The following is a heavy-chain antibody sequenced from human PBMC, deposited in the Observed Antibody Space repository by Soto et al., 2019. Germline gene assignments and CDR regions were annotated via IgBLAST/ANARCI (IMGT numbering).Heavy chain of an antibody. CDR2: ITGSGGTT. J-gene: IGHJ4*02. V-gene: IGHV3-23*01. CDR1: GFTSGTYA. D-gene: IGHD6-6*01. Sequence: HPGGSLRLSCAASGFTSGTYAMSWVRQAPGKGLEWVSSITGSGGTTDYADSVKGRFTISRDTSRNTLYLQMSRLSVDDTAIYYCAREYRTSSQFDYWGQGTLVTVSS. CDR3: AREYRTSSQFDY.